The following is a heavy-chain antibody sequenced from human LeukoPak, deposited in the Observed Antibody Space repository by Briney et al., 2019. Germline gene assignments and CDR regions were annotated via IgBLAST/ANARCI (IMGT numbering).Heavy chain of an antibody. V-gene: IGHV3-23*01. CDR1: GFTFSSYA. D-gene: IGHD3-22*01. CDR2: ISGSGGTT. J-gene: IGHJ4*02. CDR3: AKDLTYYYDSTGYYFDY. Sequence: PGGSLRLSCAASGFTFSSYAMSWVRQAPGKGLGLVSGISGSGGTTYYADSVKGRFTISRDNSKNTLYLQLNSLRAEDTAIYYCAKDLTYYYDSTGYYFDYWGQGTLVTVSS.